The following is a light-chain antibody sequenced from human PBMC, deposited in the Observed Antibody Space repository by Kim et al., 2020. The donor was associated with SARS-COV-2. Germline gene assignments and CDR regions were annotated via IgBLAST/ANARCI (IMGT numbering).Light chain of an antibody. CDR2: DAS. Sequence: SPSVGDQAPITCLSSQTVTRWLAWYQQKPGKAPKLLIYDASILQSGDPSRFSGSGSGTEFTLTISGLRPDDFATYYCQQYQSYSTFGQGTKVDIK. CDR1: QTVTRW. V-gene: IGKV1-5*01. CDR3: QQYQSYST. J-gene: IGKJ1*01.